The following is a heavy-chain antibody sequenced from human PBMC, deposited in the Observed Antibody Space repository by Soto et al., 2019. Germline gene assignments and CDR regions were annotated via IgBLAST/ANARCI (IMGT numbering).Heavy chain of an antibody. CDR1: GYTFTSYG. V-gene: IGHV1-18*01. Sequence: QVQLVQSGAEVKKPGASVKVSCKASGYTFTSYGISWVRQAPGQGLEWMGWISAYNGNTNYAQKLQGRVTMTTVTSASTACTEVSSLRSDDTSVYTCAREVARYNETPRGYYYSIDVWGQGTTVTVSS. J-gene: IGHJ6*02. CDR3: AREVARYNETPRGYYYSIDV. CDR2: ISAYNGNT. D-gene: IGHD1-1*01.